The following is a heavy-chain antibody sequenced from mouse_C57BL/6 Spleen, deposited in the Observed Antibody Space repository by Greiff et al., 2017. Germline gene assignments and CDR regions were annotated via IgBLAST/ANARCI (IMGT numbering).Heavy chain of an antibody. J-gene: IGHJ4*01. CDR1: GYTFTSYW. V-gene: IGHV1-52*01. D-gene: IGHD2-4*01. CDR2: IDPSDSET. CDR3: ARGGGYDYDGSTRAMDY. Sequence: VQLQQPGAELVRPGSSVKLSCKASGYTFTSYWMHWVKQRPIQGLEWIGNIDPSDSETHYNQKFKDKATLTVDKSSSTAYMQLSSLTSADSAVYYCARGGGYDYDGSTRAMDYWGQGTSVTVSS.